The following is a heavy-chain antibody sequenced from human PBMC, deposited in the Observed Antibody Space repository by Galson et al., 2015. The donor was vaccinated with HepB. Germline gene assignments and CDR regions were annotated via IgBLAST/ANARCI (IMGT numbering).Heavy chain of an antibody. V-gene: IGHV1-2*04. D-gene: IGHD6-13*01. J-gene: IGHJ5*02. CDR2: INPNSGGT. CDR3: ARARPGIAAAGPWYNWFDP. CDR1: GYTFTGYY. Sequence: SCKASGYTFTGYYMHWVRQAPGQGLEWMGWINPNSGGTNYAQKFQGWVTMTRDTSISTAYMELSRLRSDDTAVYYCARARPGIAAAGPWYNWFDPWGQGTLVTVSS.